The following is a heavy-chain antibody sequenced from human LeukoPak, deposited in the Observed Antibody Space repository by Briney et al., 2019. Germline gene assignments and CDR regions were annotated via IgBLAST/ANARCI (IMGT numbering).Heavy chain of an antibody. CDR1: GGTFSSYA. D-gene: IGHD6-19*01. Sequence: SVKVPCKASGGTFSSYAISWVRQAPGQGLEWMGGIIPIFGTANYAQKFQGRVTITTDESTSTAYMELSSLRSEDTAMYYCARAQLAVAGIFDCWGQGTLVTVAS. J-gene: IGHJ4*02. CDR2: IIPIFGTA. V-gene: IGHV1-69*05. CDR3: ARAQLAVAGIFDC.